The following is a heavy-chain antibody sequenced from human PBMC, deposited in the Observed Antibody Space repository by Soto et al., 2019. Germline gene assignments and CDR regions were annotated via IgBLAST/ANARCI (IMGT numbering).Heavy chain of an antibody. D-gene: IGHD3-22*01. J-gene: IGHJ5*02. CDR2: IYYSGST. Sequence: PSETLSLTCAVYGGSFSGYYWTWIRQPPGKGLEWIGYIYYSGSTNYNPSLKSRVTISVDTSKNQFSLKLSSVTAADTAVYYCARDYYDSSGYFVIDPWGQGTLVTVSS. CDR3: ARDYYDSSGYFVIDP. CDR1: GGSFSGYY. V-gene: IGHV4-59*01.